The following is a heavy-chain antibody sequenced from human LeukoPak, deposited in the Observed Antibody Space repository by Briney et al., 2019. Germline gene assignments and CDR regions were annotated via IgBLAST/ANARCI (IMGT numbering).Heavy chain of an antibody. CDR1: GFTLSRYW. J-gene: IGHJ4*02. CDR2: IREDGSEK. V-gene: IGHV3-7*01. Sequence: PGGSLRLSCAAAGFTLSRYWMSWVRQAKGKGLECVAKIREDGSEKYYVDSVKGRFTISRDNAKNSLHLQMNSLRAEDTAVYYCARDSGWYTHDYWGQGTLVTVSS. D-gene: IGHD6-19*01. CDR3: ARDSGWYTHDY.